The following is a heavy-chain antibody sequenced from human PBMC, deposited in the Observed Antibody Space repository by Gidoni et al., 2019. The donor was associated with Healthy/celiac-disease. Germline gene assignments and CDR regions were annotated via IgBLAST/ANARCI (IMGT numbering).Heavy chain of an antibody. J-gene: IGHJ4*02. CDR1: GYSISSGYY. Sequence: QVQLQESGPGLVKPSETLSLPCTVSGYSISSGYYWGWIRQPPGKGLEWIGSSYHSGSTYYNPSLKSRVTISVDTSKNQFSLKLSAVTAADTAVYYCASVRLGYWGQGTLVTVSS. CDR3: ASVRLGY. D-gene: IGHD3-10*01. V-gene: IGHV4-38-2*02. CDR2: SYHSGST.